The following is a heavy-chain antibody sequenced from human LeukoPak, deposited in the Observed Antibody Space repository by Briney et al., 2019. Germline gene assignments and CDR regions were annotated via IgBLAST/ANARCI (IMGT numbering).Heavy chain of an antibody. D-gene: IGHD3-10*01. J-gene: IGHJ6*03. CDR2: ISSSSSTI. CDR3: ARDVLWFGEGFMDV. V-gene: IGHV3-48*01. CDR1: GFTFSSYG. Sequence: GGSLRLSCAASGFTFSSYGMTWVRQAPGKGLEWVSYISSSSSTIYYADSVKGRFTISRDNSKNTLYLQMNSLRAEDTAVYYCARDVLWFGEGFMDVWGKGTTVTVSS.